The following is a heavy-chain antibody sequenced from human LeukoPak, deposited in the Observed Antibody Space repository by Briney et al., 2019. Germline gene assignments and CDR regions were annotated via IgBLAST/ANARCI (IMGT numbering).Heavy chain of an antibody. CDR3: ARPLGHGSGSYYAFDI. J-gene: IGHJ3*02. Sequence: SETLSLTCAVYGGSFSGYYWSWIRQSPGKGLEWIGEINHSGSTNYNPSLKSRVTISVDTSKNQFSLKLSSVTAADTAVYYCARPLGHGSGSYYAFDIWGQGTMVTVSS. D-gene: IGHD3-10*01. V-gene: IGHV4-34*01. CDR2: INHSGST. CDR1: GGSFSGYY.